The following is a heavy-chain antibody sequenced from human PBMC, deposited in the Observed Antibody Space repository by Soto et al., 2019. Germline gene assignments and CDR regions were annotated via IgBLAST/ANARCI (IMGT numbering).Heavy chain of an antibody. J-gene: IGHJ4*02. CDR3: VSDGGSEDEEVFDF. V-gene: IGHV3-53*02. CDR1: GLSVSINY. CDR2: LYPGGST. Sequence: EVQMVKTSGGLIQPGGSLRLACAASGLSVSINYMSWVRQAPGKGLEWVSVLYPGGSTNYADSVKDRFTISKDNSKNTLYLQMNSLRAEDTAVYYCVSDGGSEDEEVFDFWGQGTLVTVSS. D-gene: IGHD3-16*01.